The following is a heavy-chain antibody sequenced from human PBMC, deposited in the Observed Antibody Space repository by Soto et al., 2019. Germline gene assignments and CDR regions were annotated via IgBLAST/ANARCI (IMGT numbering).Heavy chain of an antibody. V-gene: IGHV5-51*01. CDR2: IYPGDSET. Sequence: ESLKISCQGSGYTFSNYWIGWVRQMPGKGLEWMGFIYPGDSETRYSPTLQGQVTMSVDKSISTAYLQWSSLKASDTAMYYCARGYDFDSSGLHYGMDVWGQGTSVTVSS. CDR1: GYTFSNYW. CDR3: ARGYDFDSSGLHYGMDV. D-gene: IGHD3-22*01. J-gene: IGHJ6*02.